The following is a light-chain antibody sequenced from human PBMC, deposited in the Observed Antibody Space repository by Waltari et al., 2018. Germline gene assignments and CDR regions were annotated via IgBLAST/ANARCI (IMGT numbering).Light chain of an antibody. Sequence: EIVMTQSPATLSVSPGERATLSCRASQSISSQLAWYRQKPGQAPRLLIYGASTRATVIPSRFSGSGSGTEFTLTISSLQSEDFAVYFCQQYHESPPITFGPGTKVDIK. CDR2: GAS. CDR1: QSISSQ. CDR3: QQYHESPPIT. V-gene: IGKV3-15*01. J-gene: IGKJ3*01.